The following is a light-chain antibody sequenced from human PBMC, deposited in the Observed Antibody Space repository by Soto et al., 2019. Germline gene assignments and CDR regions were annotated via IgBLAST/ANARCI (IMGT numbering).Light chain of an antibody. V-gene: IGKV3-20*01. CDR1: QSISSW. Sequence: TQSPSSPSASVGDRVTITCRASQSISSWLAWYQQKPGQAPRLLIYGASSRATGIPDRFSGSGSGTDFTLTISRLEPEDFAVYYCQQYGSSPRTFGQGTKVDIK. J-gene: IGKJ1*01. CDR3: QQYGSSPRT. CDR2: GAS.